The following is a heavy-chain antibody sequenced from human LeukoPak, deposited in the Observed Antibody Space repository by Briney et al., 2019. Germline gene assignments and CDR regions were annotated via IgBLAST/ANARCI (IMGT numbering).Heavy chain of an antibody. D-gene: IGHD3-10*01. CDR2: ISYDGSNK. Sequence: GGSLRLSCAASGFTFSSYAMHWVRQAPGKGLEWVAVISYDGSNKYYADSVKGRFTISRDNSKNTLYLQMNSLRAEDTAVYYCAREKGGHYYGSGSYYNMRAFDIWGQGTMVTVSS. CDR3: AREKGGHYYGSGSYYNMRAFDI. V-gene: IGHV3-30*04. CDR1: GFTFSSYA. J-gene: IGHJ3*02.